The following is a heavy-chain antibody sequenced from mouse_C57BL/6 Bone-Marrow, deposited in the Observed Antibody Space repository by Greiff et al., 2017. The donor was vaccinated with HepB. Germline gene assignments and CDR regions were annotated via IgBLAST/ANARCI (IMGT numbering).Heavy chain of an antibody. Sequence: QVHVKQSGAELVRPGASVTLSCKASGYTFTDYEMHWVKQTPVHGLEWIGAIDPETGGTAYNQKFKGKAILTADKSSSTAYMELRSLTSEDSAVYYCRWPGDYYAMDYWGQGTSVTVSS. V-gene: IGHV1-15*01. CDR1: GYTFTDYE. CDR2: IDPETGGT. CDR3: RWPGDYYAMDY. D-gene: IGHD2-3*01. J-gene: IGHJ4*01.